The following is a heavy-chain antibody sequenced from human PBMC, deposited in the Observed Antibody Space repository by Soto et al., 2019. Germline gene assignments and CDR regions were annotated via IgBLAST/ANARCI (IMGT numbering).Heavy chain of an antibody. CDR1: GGSFSGYY. V-gene: IGHV4-34*01. D-gene: IGHD5-12*01. CDR3: ARKRWLHL. Sequence: SETLSLTCAVYGGSFSGYYWSWIRQPPGKGLEWIGEINHSGSTNYNPSLKSRVTISVDTSKNQFSLKLSSVTAADTAVYYCARKRWLHLWGQGPLVTVSS. J-gene: IGHJ4*02. CDR2: INHSGST.